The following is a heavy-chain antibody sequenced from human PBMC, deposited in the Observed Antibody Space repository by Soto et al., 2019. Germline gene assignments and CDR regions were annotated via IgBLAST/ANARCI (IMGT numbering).Heavy chain of an antibody. D-gene: IGHD3-16*01. J-gene: IGHJ4*02. CDR1: GYTFTSYA. CDR2: INAGNGNT. V-gene: IGHV1-3*01. CDR3: VRQRGSYGGEYYFDY. Sequence: GASVKVSCKASGYTFTSYAMHWVRQAPGQRLEWMGWINAGNGNTKYSQKFQGRVTITRDTSASTAYMELSSLRSEDTAVYYCVRQRGSYGGEYYFDYWGQGTLVTVSS.